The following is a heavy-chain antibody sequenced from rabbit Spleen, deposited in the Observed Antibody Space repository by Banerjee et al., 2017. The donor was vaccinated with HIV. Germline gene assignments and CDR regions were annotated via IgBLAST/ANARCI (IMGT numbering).Heavy chain of an antibody. CDR3: ARWASSDGYFDL. CDR1: GLDLSNNYW. J-gene: IGHJ4*01. Sequence: QSLEESGGDLVKPGASLTLTCKASGLDLSNNYWMCWVRQAPGKGLEWIACIDVTKSGRTYYTTWAKGRFTISKTSSTTVALQMTSLTAADTATYFCARWASSDGYFDLWGPGTLVTVS. CDR2: IDVTKSGRT. D-gene: IGHD1-1*01. V-gene: IGHV1S40*01.